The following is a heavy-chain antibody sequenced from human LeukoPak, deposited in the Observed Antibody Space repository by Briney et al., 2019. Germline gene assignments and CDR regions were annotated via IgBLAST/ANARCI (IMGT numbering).Heavy chain of an antibody. CDR1: GFTFSSYS. J-gene: IGHJ4*02. Sequence: GGSLRLSCAASGFTFSSYSMNWVRQAPGKGLEWVAVIWYDGNTQYYADSVKGRFTISRDNAKNTLYLQMNSLRAEDTAVYYCATLQSSDSFDSWGQGTLVTVSS. CDR2: IWYDGNTQ. V-gene: IGHV3-33*08. CDR3: ATLQSSDSFDS. D-gene: IGHD6-25*01.